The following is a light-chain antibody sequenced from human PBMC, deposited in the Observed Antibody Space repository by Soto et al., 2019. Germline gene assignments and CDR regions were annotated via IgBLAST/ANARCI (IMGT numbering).Light chain of an antibody. Sequence: QSALTQPRSVSGSPGQSVTISCTGTSSDVGGYNYVSWYQQHPGKAPKLMIYDVSKRPSGVPDRFSGSKSGNTASLTISGLPAEDEADYYCCSYAGSYPYVFGTGTKPPS. CDR3: CSYAGSYPYV. CDR2: DVS. V-gene: IGLV2-11*01. CDR1: SSDVGGYNY. J-gene: IGLJ1*01.